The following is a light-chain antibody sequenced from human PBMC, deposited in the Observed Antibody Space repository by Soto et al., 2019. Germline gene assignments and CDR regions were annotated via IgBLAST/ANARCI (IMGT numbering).Light chain of an antibody. CDR1: QSVSSSY. CDR2: GAS. Sequence: ENVLTQSPGILSLSPGERATLSCRASQSVSSSYLAWYQQKPGQAPRLLIYGASSRATGIPDRFSGSGSGTDFTLTISRLEPEDFAVYYCQQYGSSPRTFGQGTKVEIK. J-gene: IGKJ1*01. V-gene: IGKV3-20*01. CDR3: QQYGSSPRT.